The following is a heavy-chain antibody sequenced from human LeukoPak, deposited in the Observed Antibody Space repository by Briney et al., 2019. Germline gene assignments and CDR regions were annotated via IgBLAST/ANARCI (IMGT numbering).Heavy chain of an antibody. CDR3: ARLPTFDAFDI. Sequence: SETLSLTCTVSGGSINSGSYYWVRIRQPPGKGLEWIGNIYYSGSTYYNPSLKSRVTISVDTSKNQFSLRLSSVTAADTAVYYCARLPTFDAFDIWGQGTMVTVSS. J-gene: IGHJ3*02. V-gene: IGHV4-39*01. D-gene: IGHD2/OR15-2a*01. CDR2: IYYSGST. CDR1: GGSINSGSYY.